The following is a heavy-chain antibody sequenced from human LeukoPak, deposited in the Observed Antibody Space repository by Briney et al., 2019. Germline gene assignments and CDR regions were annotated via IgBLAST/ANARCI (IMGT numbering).Heavy chain of an antibody. CDR3: TRGQDGYDDY. Sequence: SETLSLTCTVSGGSISGYYWNWIRQPAVKGLEWIGRIYVSESTNYNPSLKSRVTMSVDTSKNQFSLKMSSVTAADTAVYYCTRGQDGYDDYWGQGTLVTVSS. CDR1: GGSISGYY. D-gene: IGHD5-24*01. J-gene: IGHJ4*02. CDR2: IYVSEST. V-gene: IGHV4-4*07.